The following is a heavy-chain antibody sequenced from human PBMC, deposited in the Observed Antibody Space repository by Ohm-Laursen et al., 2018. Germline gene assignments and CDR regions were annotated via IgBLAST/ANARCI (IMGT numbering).Heavy chain of an antibody. D-gene: IGHD6-19*01. CDR1: GFTFSSYG. Sequence: SLRLSCSASGFTFSSYGMHWVCQPPGKGLEWVAVIWYDGSNKYYADSVEGRFTISRDNSKNTLYLQMNSLRAEDTALYYCAKDVAVAGNAFDIWGQGTMATVSS. J-gene: IGHJ3*02. CDR2: IWYDGSNK. CDR3: AKDVAVAGNAFDI. V-gene: IGHV3-33*06.